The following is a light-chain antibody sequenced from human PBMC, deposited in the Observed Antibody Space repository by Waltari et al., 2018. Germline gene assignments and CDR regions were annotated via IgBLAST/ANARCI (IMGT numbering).Light chain of an antibody. V-gene: IGLV4-69*01. CDR2: LNSDGNH. CDR3: QECGAVVV. Sequence: QLVLTQSPSASASLGASVTLTCTLSSGQSSYAIAWHHQQPEKGPRYLMKLNSDGNHSKGDGIPDRFSGSGSGVARYFTGSGFQSDDEVDICGQECGAVVVFCGGNKLTVL. CDR1: SGQSSYA. J-gene: IGLJ2*01.